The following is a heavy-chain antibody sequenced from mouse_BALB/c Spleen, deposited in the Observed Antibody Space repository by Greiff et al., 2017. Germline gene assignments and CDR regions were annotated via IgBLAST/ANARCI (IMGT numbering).Heavy chain of an antibody. CDR3: ARHDYYGSSYYAMDY. D-gene: IGHD1-1*01. Sequence: EVQVVESGGGLVKPGGSLKLSCAASGFAFSSYDMSWVRQTPEKRLEWVAYISSGGGSTYYPDTVKGRFTISRDNAKNTLYLQMSSLKSEDTAMYYCARHDYYGSSYYAMDYWGQGTSVTVSS. CDR2: ISSGGGST. V-gene: IGHV5-12-1*01. CDR1: GFAFSSYD. J-gene: IGHJ4*01.